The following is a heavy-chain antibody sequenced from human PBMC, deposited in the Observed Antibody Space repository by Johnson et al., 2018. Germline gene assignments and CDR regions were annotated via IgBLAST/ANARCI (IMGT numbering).Heavy chain of an antibody. CDR3: ARTYYYEKGAFDI. Sequence: EVQLVEAGGGLVKPGGSLRLSCAASEFTFSTYSMNWVRQAPGKGLEWVSSISGGSSYMYYADSLKGRFTISRDNAKNSLNLKMDSLRAEDTAVYYCARTYYYEKGAFDIWGQGTMVTVSS. J-gene: IGHJ3*02. D-gene: IGHD3-22*01. V-gene: IGHV3-21*01. CDR1: EFTFSTYS. CDR2: ISGGSSYM.